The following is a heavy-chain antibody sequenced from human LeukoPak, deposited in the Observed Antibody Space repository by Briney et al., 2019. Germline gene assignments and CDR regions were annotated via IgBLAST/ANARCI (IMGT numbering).Heavy chain of an antibody. D-gene: IGHD3-16*02. V-gene: IGHV4-34*01. Sequence: SETLSLTCAVYGGSFSGYYWSWIRQPPGKGLEWIGEINHSGSTNYNPSLKSRVTISVDTSKNQFSLKLSSVTAADTAVYYCARGPQRGDDYVWGSYRLHWYFDLWGRGTLVTVSS. CDR3: ARGPQRGDDYVWGSYRLHWYFDL. CDR2: INHSGST. CDR1: GGSFSGYY. J-gene: IGHJ2*01.